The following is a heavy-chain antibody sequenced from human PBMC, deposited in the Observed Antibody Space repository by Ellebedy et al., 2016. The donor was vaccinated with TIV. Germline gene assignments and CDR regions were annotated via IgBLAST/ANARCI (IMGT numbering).Heavy chain of an antibody. J-gene: IGHJ6*02. V-gene: IGHV1-18*01. D-gene: IGHD2-15*01. CDR3: ARGTPGDYYGLDV. Sequence: AASVKVSCKASGYSFTSFGISWVRQAPGQGLEWMGWSSKDNGDPAFAQKFQGRVSLTRVTSTNTAYMELRSLTPDDTAVYYCARGTPGDYYGLDVWGQGTAVTVSS. CDR1: GYSFTSFG. CDR2: SSKDNGDP.